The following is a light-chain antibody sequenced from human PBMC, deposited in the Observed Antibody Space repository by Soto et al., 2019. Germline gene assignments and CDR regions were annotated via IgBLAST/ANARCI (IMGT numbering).Light chain of an antibody. V-gene: IGKV3-20*01. J-gene: IGKJ1*01. CDR2: VAS. CDR1: QSVSSSY. Sequence: EIVLTQSPGTLSLSPGERATLSCRASQSVSSSYLAWYQQKPGQAPRLLIYVASSRAPGIPDRFSGSGSGTDFTLTISRLEPEDFAVNYCQQYGSSPWTFGQGTKVEIK. CDR3: QQYGSSPWT.